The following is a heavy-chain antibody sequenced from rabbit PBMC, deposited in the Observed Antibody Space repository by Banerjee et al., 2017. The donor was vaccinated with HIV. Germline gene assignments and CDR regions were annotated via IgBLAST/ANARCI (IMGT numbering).Heavy chain of an antibody. CDR1: VIDFSSTYY. CDR3: ARGYGAATGLDL. D-gene: IGHD6-1*01. CDR2: INTSSGNT. Sequence: QEQLEESGGGLVKPGGTLTLTCKASVIDFSSTYYVCWVRQAPGKGLELIACINTSSGNTVYASWAKGRFTISKTSSTTVTLQITSLTAADTATYFCARGYGAATGLDLWGPGTLVTVS. V-gene: IGHV1S45*01. J-gene: IGHJ3*01.